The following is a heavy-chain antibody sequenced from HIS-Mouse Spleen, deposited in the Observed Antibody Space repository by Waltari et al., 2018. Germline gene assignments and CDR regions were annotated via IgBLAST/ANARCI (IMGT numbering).Heavy chain of an antibody. D-gene: IGHD6-13*01. J-gene: IGHJ2*01. V-gene: IGHV4-39*07. CDR2: IYYSGST. Sequence: QLQLQESGPGLVKPSETLSLTCPVSGAPISSRRSSWGWIRQPPGKGLEWIGSIYYSGSTYYNPSLKSRVTISVDTSKNQFSLKLSSVTTADTAVYYCAREIPYSSSWYDWYFDLWGRGTLVTVSS. CDR1: GAPISSRRSS. CDR3: AREIPYSSSWYDWYFDL.